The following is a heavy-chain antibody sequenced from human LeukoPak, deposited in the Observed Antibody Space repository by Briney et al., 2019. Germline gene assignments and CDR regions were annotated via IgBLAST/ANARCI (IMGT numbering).Heavy chain of an antibody. CDR1: GFTFSSYS. V-gene: IGHV3-21*01. D-gene: IGHD6-13*01. CDR2: ISSSSSYI. Sequence: GRSLRLSCAASGFTFSSYSMNWVRQAPGKGLEWVSSISSSSSYIYYADSVKGRFTISRDNAKNSLYLQMNSLRAEDTAVYYCARDPMAAASYWGQGTLVTVSS. J-gene: IGHJ4*02. CDR3: ARDPMAAASY.